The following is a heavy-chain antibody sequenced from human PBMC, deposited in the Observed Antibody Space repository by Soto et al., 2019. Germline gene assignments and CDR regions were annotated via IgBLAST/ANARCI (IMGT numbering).Heavy chain of an antibody. CDR2: ISGSGGST. Sequence: PGGSLRLSCAASGFTLSNYGMSWVRQAPGKGLEWVSAISGSGGSTYYADSVKGRFTISRDNSKNTLYLQMNSLRAEDTAVYYCAKGGDGMDVWGQGTTVTVSS. D-gene: IGHD3-16*01. J-gene: IGHJ6*02. CDR3: AKGGDGMDV. V-gene: IGHV3-23*01. CDR1: GFTLSNYG.